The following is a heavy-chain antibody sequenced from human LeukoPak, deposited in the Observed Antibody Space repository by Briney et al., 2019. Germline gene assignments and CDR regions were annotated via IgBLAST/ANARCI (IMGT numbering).Heavy chain of an antibody. CDR1: GFTFDDYA. CDR2: ISSSSSYI. Sequence: GGSLRLSCAASGFTFDDYAMHWVRQAPGKGLEWVSSISSSSSYIYYADSVKGRFTISRDNAKNSLYLQMNSLRAEDTAVYYCARADRNLRFGERIDYWGQGTLVTVSS. V-gene: IGHV3-21*01. D-gene: IGHD3-10*01. J-gene: IGHJ4*02. CDR3: ARADRNLRFGERIDY.